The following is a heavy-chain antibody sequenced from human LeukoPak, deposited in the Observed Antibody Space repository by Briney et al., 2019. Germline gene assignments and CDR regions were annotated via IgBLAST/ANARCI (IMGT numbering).Heavy chain of an antibody. D-gene: IGHD6-6*01. CDR1: GYSISSGYY. CDR2: IYHSGST. Sequence: SKTLSLTCTVSGYSISSGYYWGWIRQPPGNGLEWIGSIYHSGSTFYHPSLKSRLTISVDTSKNQFSLKLSSVTAADTAVYYCATYSSSREDYMDVWGKGITVTVSS. J-gene: IGHJ6*03. CDR3: ATYSSSREDYMDV. V-gene: IGHV4-38-2*02.